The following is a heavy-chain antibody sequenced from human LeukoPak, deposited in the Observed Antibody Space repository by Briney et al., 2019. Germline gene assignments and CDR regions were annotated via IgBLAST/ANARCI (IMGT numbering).Heavy chain of an antibody. V-gene: IGHV3-30*18. J-gene: IGHJ6*03. Sequence: GGSLRLSCAASGFTFSSYGMHWVRQAPGKGLEWVAVISYDGSNKYYADSVKGRFTISRDNSKNTLYLQMNSLRAEDTAVYYCAKGDSGSYWGYYYYYMDVWGKGTTVTVSS. CDR3: AKGDSGSYWGYYYYYMDV. CDR2: ISYDGSNK. D-gene: IGHD1-26*01. CDR1: GFTFSSYG.